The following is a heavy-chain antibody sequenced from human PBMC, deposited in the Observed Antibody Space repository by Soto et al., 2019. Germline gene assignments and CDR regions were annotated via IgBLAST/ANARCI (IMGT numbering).Heavy chain of an antibody. V-gene: IGHV2-5*01. CDR3: AHRPITMGRGVISGGWFDP. CDR2: IYWHDDK. CDR1: GFSLSTRGVG. D-gene: IGHD3-10*01. Sequence: QITLKESGPPLVKPTQTLTLTCTFSGFSLSTRGVGVAWIRQPPGKALERLALIYWHDDKRYSPSQKSRLTITEDTSKNEVVQTMTNMDPVDTATYSGAHRPITMGRGVISGGWFDPWGQGTLVTVSS. J-gene: IGHJ5*02.